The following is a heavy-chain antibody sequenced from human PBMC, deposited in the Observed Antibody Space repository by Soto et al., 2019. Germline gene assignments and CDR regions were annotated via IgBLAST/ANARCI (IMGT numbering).Heavy chain of an antibody. J-gene: IGHJ6*02. CDR3: ASLTSWSQEYYYGMDV. CDR2: IRRKGYGGTT. CDR1: GFTFGDFG. V-gene: IGHV3-49*03. D-gene: IGHD2-2*01. Sequence: GGSLRLSCTGSGFTFGDFGMSWFRHASGKGLGWLSFIRRKGYGGTTESPASVRGRFITSRDNSKSIAYPQMNSLKTEDTAVYYCASLTSWSQEYYYGMDVWGQGTTVTVSS.